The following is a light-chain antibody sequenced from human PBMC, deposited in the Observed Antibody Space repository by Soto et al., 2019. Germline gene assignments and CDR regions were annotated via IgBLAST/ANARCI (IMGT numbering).Light chain of an antibody. CDR2: SNN. CDR3: ATGDDILSGHG. CDR1: SSNIGSNY. J-gene: IGLJ1*01. V-gene: IGLV1-47*02. Sequence: QSVLTQPPSASGTPGQRVTISCSGSSSNIGSNYIYWYQQLPGTAPKLLIYSNNQRTSGVPDRFSGSKSGTSASLAISGLRYEDEADYDCATGDDILSGHGFGTGTKLTVL.